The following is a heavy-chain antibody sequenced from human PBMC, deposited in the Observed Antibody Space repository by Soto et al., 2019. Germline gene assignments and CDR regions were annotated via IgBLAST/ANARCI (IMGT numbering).Heavy chain of an antibody. Sequence: EVQLVQSGAEVKKPGESLKISCKGSGYSFTSYWIGWVRQMPGKGLEWMGIIYPGDSDTRYSPSFQGQVTISADKSISTAYLQWSSLKASDTAMYYCASLISWLWFGESTFDAFDIWGQGTMVTVSS. CDR1: GYSFTSYW. CDR2: IYPGDSDT. V-gene: IGHV5-51*03. D-gene: IGHD3-10*01. CDR3: ASLISWLWFGESTFDAFDI. J-gene: IGHJ3*02.